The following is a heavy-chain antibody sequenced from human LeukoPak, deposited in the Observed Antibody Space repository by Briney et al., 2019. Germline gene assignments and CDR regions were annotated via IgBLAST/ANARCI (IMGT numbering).Heavy chain of an antibody. CDR1: GGSISGSY. CDR2: IYYSGST. J-gene: IGHJ4*02. Sequence: ASETLSLTCTVSGGSISGSYWSWIRQPPGKGLEWIGYIYYSGSTNYNPSLGSRVTISVDTSKNQFSLKLSSVTAADTAVYYCARHGDYASTTYDFDYWGQGTLVTVSS. V-gene: IGHV4-59*08. D-gene: IGHD2/OR15-2a*01. CDR3: ARHGDYASTTYDFDY.